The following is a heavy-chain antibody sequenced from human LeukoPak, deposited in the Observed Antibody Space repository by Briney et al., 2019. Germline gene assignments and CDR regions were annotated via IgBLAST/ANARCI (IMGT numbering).Heavy chain of an antibody. V-gene: IGHV4-59*08. CDR2: MHYSAST. J-gene: IGHJ5*02. CDR1: GGSISSYY. D-gene: IGHD3-10*01. Sequence: PSETLSLTCTVSGGSISSYYWSWIRQPPGKGLEWIGYMHYSASTNHNPSLKSRVTISVDTSKNQFSLTLTSVTAADTAVYYCARYANYYGSGSYLNWFDPWGQGTLVTVSS. CDR3: ARYANYYGSGSYLNWFDP.